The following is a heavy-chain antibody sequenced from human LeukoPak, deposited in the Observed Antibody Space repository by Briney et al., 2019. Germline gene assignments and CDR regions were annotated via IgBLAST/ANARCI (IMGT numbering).Heavy chain of an antibody. CDR2: INPSGGST. V-gene: IGHV1-46*01. Sequence: ASVKVSCKASGYTFTSYNMHWVRQAPGQGLEWMGIINPSGGSTSYAQKFQGRVTMTRDTSTSTVYMELSSLRSEDTAVYYCAASRWVVIAAASWFDPWGQGTLVTVSS. CDR1: GYTFTSYN. CDR3: AASRWVVIAAASWFDP. J-gene: IGHJ5*02. D-gene: IGHD6-13*01.